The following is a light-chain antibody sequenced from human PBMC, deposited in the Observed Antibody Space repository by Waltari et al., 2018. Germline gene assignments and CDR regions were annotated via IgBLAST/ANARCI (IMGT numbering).Light chain of an antibody. CDR3: MQQTHWPPT. J-gene: IGKJ1*01. Sequence: DVVMSQSPLSLPVTLGQPASIPCRFSQSLVYSDGNTFLSWFQQRPGQSPRRLIYKVSNRESGVPDRFSGSGSGTDFTLEINRVEAEDVGVYYCMQQTHWPPTFGQGTKVEIK. CDR2: KVS. CDR1: QSLVYSDGNTF. V-gene: IGKV2-30*01.